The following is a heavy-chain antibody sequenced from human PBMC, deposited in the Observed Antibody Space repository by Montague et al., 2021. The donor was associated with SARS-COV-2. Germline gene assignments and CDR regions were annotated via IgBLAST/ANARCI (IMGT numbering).Heavy chain of an antibody. CDR1: GGSISSGSYY. V-gene: IGHV4-61*02. J-gene: IGHJ3*02. CDR3: ARVPPYYYDSSGYYSGAFDI. Sequence: TLSLTCTVYGGSISSGSYYWSWIGQPAGKGLEWIGRIYTSGSTNYNPSLKSRVAISVDTSKNQFSLKLSSVTAADTAVYYCARVPPYYYDSSGYYSGAFDIWGQGTMVTVSS. CDR2: IYTSGST. D-gene: IGHD3-22*01.